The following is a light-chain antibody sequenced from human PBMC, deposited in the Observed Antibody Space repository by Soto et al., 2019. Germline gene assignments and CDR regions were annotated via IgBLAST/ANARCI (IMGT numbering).Light chain of an antibody. V-gene: IGKV1-33*01. CDR3: LVYDYISAGFT. CDR2: DAS. Sequence: DIQMTQSPSSLSASIGDRVTITCQASQDIRQYLNWYQQKPGKAPKLLIYDASRLETGVPSGFSGSGSGTDFPFTVSSLQPEDIATYYCLVYDYISAGFTFGPGTKVDLK. J-gene: IGKJ3*01. CDR1: QDIRQY.